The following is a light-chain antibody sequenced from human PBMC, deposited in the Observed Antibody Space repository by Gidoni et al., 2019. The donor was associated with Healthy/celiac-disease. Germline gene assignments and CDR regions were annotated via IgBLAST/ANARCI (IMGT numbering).Light chain of an antibody. Sequence: HLTQSTSSLSASVGDRVTITCRASQGISCYLAWYQQKPGKAPKLLIYAASTLQSGVPSRFSGSGPGTDFTLTISSLQPEDFATYYCQQLNSYPITVGQGTRLEIK. V-gene: IGKV1-9*01. CDR2: AAS. J-gene: IGKJ5*01. CDR1: QGISCY. CDR3: QQLNSYPIT.